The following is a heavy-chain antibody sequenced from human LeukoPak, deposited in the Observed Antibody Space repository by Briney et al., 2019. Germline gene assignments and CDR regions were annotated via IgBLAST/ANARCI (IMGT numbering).Heavy chain of an antibody. CDR2: ISGSGGST. D-gene: IGHD3-22*01. J-gene: IGHJ4*02. Sequence: GGSLRLSCAASGFTFSSYAMSRVRQAPGKGLEWVSAISGSGGSTYYADSVKGRFPISRDNSKNTLYLQMNSLRAEDTAVYYCAKDSAPYYYDSSGPPDYWGQGTLVTVSS. CDR3: AKDSAPYYYDSSGPPDY. CDR1: GFTFSSYA. V-gene: IGHV3-23*01.